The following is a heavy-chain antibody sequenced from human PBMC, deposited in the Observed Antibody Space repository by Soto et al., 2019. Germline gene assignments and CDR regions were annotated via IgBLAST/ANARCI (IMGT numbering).Heavy chain of an antibody. CDR1: GFTFSSYW. CDR2: IKQDGSEK. V-gene: IGHV3-7*03. D-gene: IGHD3-22*01. J-gene: IGHJ4*02. Sequence: LRLSCAASGFTFSSYWMSWVRQAPGKGLEWVANIKQDGSEKYYVDSVKGRFTISRDNAKNSLYLQMKSLRAEDTAVYYCVRATYFSDSSGYTRCFDYWGQGTLVTVSS. CDR3: VRATYFSDSSGYTRCFDY.